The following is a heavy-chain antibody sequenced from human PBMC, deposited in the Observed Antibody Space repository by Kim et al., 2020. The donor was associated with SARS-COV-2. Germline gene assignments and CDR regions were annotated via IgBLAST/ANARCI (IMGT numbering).Heavy chain of an antibody. V-gene: IGHV4-59*13. J-gene: IGHJ5*02. Sequence: SETLSLTCTVSGGSISSYYWSWIRQPPGKGLEWIGYIYYSGSTNYNPSLKSRVTISVDTSKNQFSLKLSSVTAADTAVYYCARVATFWSGYYSGWFDPWGQGTLVTVSS. D-gene: IGHD3-3*01. CDR2: IYYSGST. CDR1: GGSISSYY. CDR3: ARVATFWSGYYSGWFDP.